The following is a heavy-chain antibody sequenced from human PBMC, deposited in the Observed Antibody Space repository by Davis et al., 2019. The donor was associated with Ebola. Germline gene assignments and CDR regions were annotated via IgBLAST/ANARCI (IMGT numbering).Heavy chain of an antibody. CDR1: GFTFSSYS. CDR3: ARDREGFVVVTAILHGYFDY. J-gene: IGHJ4*02. D-gene: IGHD2-21*02. Sequence: GESLKISCAASGFTFSSYSMNWVRQAPGKGLEWVSAISGSGGSTYYADSVKGRFTISRDNSKNTLYLQMNSLRAEDTAVYYCARDREGFVVVTAILHGYFDYWGQGTLVTVSS. V-gene: IGHV3-23*01. CDR2: ISGSGGST.